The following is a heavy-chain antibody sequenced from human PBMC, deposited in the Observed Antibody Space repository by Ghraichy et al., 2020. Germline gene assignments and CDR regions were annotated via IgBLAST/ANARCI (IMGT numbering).Heavy chain of an antibody. D-gene: IGHD3-3*01. CDR2: IYSGGST. CDR3: ARGSPYYDFWSGYPYGMDV. Sequence: GGSLRLSCAASGFTVSSNYMSWVRQAPGKGLEWVSVIYSGGSTYYADSVKGRFTISRDNSKNTLYLQMNSLRAEDTAVYYCARGSPYYDFWSGYPYGMDVWGQGTTVTVS. V-gene: IGHV3-66*01. J-gene: IGHJ6*02. CDR1: GFTVSSNY.